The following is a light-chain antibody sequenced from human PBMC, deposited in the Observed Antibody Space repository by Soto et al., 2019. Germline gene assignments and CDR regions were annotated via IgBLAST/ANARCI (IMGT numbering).Light chain of an antibody. V-gene: IGKV2-28*01. CDR1: QSLLYNNTYNY. CDR3: MQALQSLT. CDR2: FGS. J-gene: IGKJ5*01. Sequence: EIVMTQSPLTLPVTPGEPASISCRSSQSLLYNNTYNYLDWYVQKPGQSPQLLIYFGSNRAPGVPDRCSGSGSGTDFTLKINRVEAEDGGTYYCMQALQSLTFGQGTRLEIK.